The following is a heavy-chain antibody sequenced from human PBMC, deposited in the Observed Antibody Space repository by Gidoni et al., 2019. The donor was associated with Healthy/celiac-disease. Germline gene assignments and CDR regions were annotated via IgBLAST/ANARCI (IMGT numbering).Heavy chain of an antibody. CDR1: GGSFSGYY. V-gene: IGHV4-34*01. D-gene: IGHD2-15*01. CDR3: AREACSGGSCYHYGMDV. J-gene: IGHJ6*02. CDR2: INHSGST. Sequence: QVQLQQWGAGLLKPSETLSLTCAVYGGSFSGYYWSWIRQPPGKGLEWIGEINHSGSTNYNPSLKSRVTISVDTSKNQFSLKLSSVTAADTAVYYCAREACSGGSCYHYGMDVWGQGTTVTVSS.